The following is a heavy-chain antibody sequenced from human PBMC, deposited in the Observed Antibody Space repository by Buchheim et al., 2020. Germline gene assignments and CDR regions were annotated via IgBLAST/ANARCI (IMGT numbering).Heavy chain of an antibody. J-gene: IGHJ4*02. D-gene: IGHD6-6*01. Sequence: QVQLVESGGGVVQPGRSLRLSCAASGFTFSSYAIHWVRQAPGKGLERVAVISYDGSNKYYADSVKGRFTISRDNSKNTLYLQMNSLRAEDTAVYYCARDPGAAPTNWGQGTL. V-gene: IGHV3-30-3*01. CDR3: ARDPGAAPTN. CDR2: ISYDGSNK. CDR1: GFTFSSYA.